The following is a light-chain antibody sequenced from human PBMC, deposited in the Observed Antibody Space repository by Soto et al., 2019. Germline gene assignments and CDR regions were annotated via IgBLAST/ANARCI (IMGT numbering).Light chain of an antibody. V-gene: IGKV1-5*03. Sequence: DIQMTQSPSTLSASVGDRVTITCRASQSISPWLAWYQQRPGKAPKVLMYTTSTLQAGVPSRFSGSGYGTEFNLTISSLQPDDFATYYCQQYKTYSRMFGQGTKVEI. J-gene: IGKJ1*01. CDR2: TTS. CDR1: QSISPW. CDR3: QQYKTYSRM.